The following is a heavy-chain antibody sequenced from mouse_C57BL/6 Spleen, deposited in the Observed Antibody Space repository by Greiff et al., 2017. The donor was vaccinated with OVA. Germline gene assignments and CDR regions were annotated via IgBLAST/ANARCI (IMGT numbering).Heavy chain of an antibody. CDR3: ARSIYYDYDWYFDV. J-gene: IGHJ1*03. V-gene: IGHV1-47*01. CDR1: GYTFTTYP. CDR2: FHPYNDDT. Sequence: VKLMESGAELVKPGASVKMSCKASGYTFTTYPIEWMKQNHGKSLEWIGNFHPYNDDTKYNEKFKGKATLTVEKSSSTVYLELSRLTSDDSAVYYCARSIYYDYDWYFDVWGTGTTVTVSS. D-gene: IGHD2-4*01.